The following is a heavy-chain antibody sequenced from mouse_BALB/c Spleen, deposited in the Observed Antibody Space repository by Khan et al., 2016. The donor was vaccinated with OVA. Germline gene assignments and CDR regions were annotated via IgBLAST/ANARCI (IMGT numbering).Heavy chain of an antibody. V-gene: IGHV2-6-4*01. D-gene: IGHD2-14*01. CDR1: GFSLSRYN. J-gene: IGHJ4*01. Sequence: QVQLKESGPGLVAPSQSLSITCTVSGFSLSRYNIHWVRQPPGKGLEWLGTIWGGGGTDYNSTLKSRLSISKDNSKSQVFLKMNSFQTDDSAMYYCARAYYRSDGYYAMDYWGQGTSVTVSS. CDR2: IWGGGGT. CDR3: ARAYYRSDGYYAMDY.